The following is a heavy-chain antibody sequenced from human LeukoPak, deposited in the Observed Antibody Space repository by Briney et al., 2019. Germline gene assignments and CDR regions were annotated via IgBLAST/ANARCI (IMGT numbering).Heavy chain of an antibody. CDR3: AKEGDISSSWYLSNYFDY. CDR2: IHYSGST. Sequence: SETLSLTCTVSGGSVSSHDYYWTWIRQHPGEALEWIGYIHYSGSTYYNPSLKSRVTISVDTSKNQFSLKLSSVTAADTAVYYCAKEGDISSSWYLSNYFDYWGQGTLVTVSS. J-gene: IGHJ4*02. V-gene: IGHV4-31*03. CDR1: GGSVSSHDYY. D-gene: IGHD6-13*01.